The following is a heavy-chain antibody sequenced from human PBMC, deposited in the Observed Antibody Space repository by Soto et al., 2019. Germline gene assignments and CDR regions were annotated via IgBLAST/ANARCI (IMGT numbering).Heavy chain of an antibody. Sequence: GGSLRLSCAASGFTFSSYSMNWVRQAPGKGLEWVSSISSSSSYIYYADSVKGRFTISRDNAKNSLYLQMNSLRAEDTAVYYCAKRQIGTAALRHFDYWGQGTLVTVS. J-gene: IGHJ4*02. CDR2: ISSSSSYI. CDR3: AKRQIGTAALRHFDY. V-gene: IGHV3-21*04. D-gene: IGHD1-7*01. CDR1: GFTFSSYS.